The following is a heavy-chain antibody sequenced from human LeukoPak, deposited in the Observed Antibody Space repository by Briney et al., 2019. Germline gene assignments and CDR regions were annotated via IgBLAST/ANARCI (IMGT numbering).Heavy chain of an antibody. Sequence: SETLSLTCTVSGGSISSSSYYWGWIRQPPGKGLERIGSIYYSGSTYYNPSLKSRVTISVDTSKNQFSLKLSSVTAADTAVYYCARVYGSGSYYNHPGVDYWGQGTLVTVSS. CDR1: GGSISSSSYY. D-gene: IGHD3-10*01. CDR3: ARVYGSGSYYNHPGVDY. CDR2: IYYSGST. V-gene: IGHV4-39*07. J-gene: IGHJ4*02.